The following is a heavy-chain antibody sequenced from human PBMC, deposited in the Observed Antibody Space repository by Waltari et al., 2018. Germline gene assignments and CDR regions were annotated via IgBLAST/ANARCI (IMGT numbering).Heavy chain of an antibody. D-gene: IGHD3-22*01. J-gene: IGHJ5*02. CDR1: GFPFRTHV. V-gene: IGHV3-30*03. CDR2: ISDDGSNT. Sequence: QVQLVESGGGVVQPVRSLRLSCSASGFPFRTHVIHWVRQSPGKGLEWVAVISDDGSNTYYADSVKGRFSISRDNSKNTLYLQMNSLRAEDTAVYYCTLSANHYDSSGYPPAWGQGTLVTVSS. CDR3: TLSANHYDSSGYPPA.